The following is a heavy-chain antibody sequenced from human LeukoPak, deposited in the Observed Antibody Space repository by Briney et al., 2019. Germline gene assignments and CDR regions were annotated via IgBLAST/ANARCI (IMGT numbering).Heavy chain of an antibody. D-gene: IGHD3-9*01. V-gene: IGHV3-66*04. J-gene: IGHJ6*02. CDR1: EFTVSNSY. CDR2: IYSGGRT. CDR3: AKLDILTGYSPYG. Sequence: GGSLRLSCAASEFTVSNSYMSWVRQAPGKGLEWVSVIYSGGRTNYADSVRGRFSISRDNSKNTMYLQMNSLRAEDTAVYYCAKLDILTGYSPYGWGQGTTVTVSS.